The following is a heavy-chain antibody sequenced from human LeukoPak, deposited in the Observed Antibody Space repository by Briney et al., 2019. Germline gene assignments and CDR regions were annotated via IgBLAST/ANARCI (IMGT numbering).Heavy chain of an antibody. V-gene: IGHV3-74*01. CDR2: INLDGSST. CDR3: ARRGSSGWYDSFDY. CDR1: AFTFSSYW. J-gene: IGHJ4*02. Sequence: GGSLRLSCAASAFTFSSYWMHWVSQPPGKWLVWVSRINLDGSSTTYADSVKGRFTSSRDNAKNTLYLQMNSLRAEDTAVYYCARRGSSGWYDSFDYWGQGTLVTVSS. D-gene: IGHD6-19*01.